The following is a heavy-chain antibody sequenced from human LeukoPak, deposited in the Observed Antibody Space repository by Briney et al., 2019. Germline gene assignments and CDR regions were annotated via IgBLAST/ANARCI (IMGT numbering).Heavy chain of an antibody. J-gene: IGHJ4*02. Sequence: TSETLSLTCTVSPDSTTSNFWSWVRQPPGKGLEWIGEIHRSGSTNYNPSLQSRVTISIDRSKNQIALELSSVTAADTAVYYCAREIVGGFNPGAYWGQGTLVTVSS. D-gene: IGHD1-14*01. CDR1: PDSTTSNF. V-gene: IGHV4-4*02. CDR3: AREIVGGFNPGAY. CDR2: IHRSGST.